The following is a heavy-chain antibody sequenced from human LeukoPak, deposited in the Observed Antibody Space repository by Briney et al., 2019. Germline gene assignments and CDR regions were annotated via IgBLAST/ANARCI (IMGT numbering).Heavy chain of an antibody. CDR3: ARPGYSSSWTPVY. J-gene: IGHJ4*02. Sequence: SETLSLTCTVSGGSISSSNYYWGWIRQPPGKGLEWIGSIYYSGSTYYNPSLKSRVTISVDTSKNQSSLKLSSVIAADTAVYYCARPGYSSSWTPVYWGQGTLVTVSS. CDR2: IYYSGST. V-gene: IGHV4-39*01. D-gene: IGHD6-13*01. CDR1: GGSISSSNYY.